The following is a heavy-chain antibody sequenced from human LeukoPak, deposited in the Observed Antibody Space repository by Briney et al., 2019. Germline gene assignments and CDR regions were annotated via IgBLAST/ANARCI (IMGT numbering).Heavy chain of an antibody. D-gene: IGHD6-13*01. V-gene: IGHV3-30-3*01. CDR1: GFTFSTYA. CDR3: ARGGDSSSWYYYFDY. Sequence: GGSLRLSCAASGFTFSTYAVHWVRQAPGKGLEWVAVISYDGSKKYYADSVKGRFTISRDNSKNTLYLQMNSLRAEDTAVYYCARGGDSSSWYYYFDYWGQGTLVTVSS. J-gene: IGHJ4*02. CDR2: ISYDGSKK.